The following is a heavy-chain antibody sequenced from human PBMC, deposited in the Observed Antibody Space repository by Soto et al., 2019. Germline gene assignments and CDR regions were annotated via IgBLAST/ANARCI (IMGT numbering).Heavy chain of an antibody. Sequence: QLQLQESGPGLVKPSETLSLTCSVSGASISSSSHYWGWIRQPPGKGLEWIGSIYYSGSTYYNPSLQSRVTIAVDTSKNLFSLKLTSATAADTAVYYCAREGSIAVAVGKLDYWGLGTLVTVSS. CDR1: GASISSSSHY. CDR3: AREGSIAVAVGKLDY. CDR2: IYYSGST. D-gene: IGHD6-19*01. V-gene: IGHV4-39*02. J-gene: IGHJ4*02.